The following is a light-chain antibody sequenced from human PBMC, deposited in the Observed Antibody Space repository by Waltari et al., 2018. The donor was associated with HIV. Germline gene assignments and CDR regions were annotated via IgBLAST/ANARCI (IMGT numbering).Light chain of an antibody. CDR1: QSVSSN. CDR3: QQYNNWRT. J-gene: IGKJ1*01. V-gene: IGKV3-15*01. CDR2: GAS. Sequence: EIVMTQSPATLSASPGERATLSCRASQSVSSNLAWYQQKPGQAPRLLIYGASTRATGIPARFSGSGYGTDFTLTISSLQSEDFVVYDCQQYNNWRTFGQGTKVEIK.